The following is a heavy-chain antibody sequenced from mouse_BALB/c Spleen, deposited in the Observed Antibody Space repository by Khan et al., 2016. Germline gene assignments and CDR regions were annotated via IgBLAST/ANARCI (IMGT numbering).Heavy chain of an antibody. V-gene: IGHV1-63*02. CDR2: IYPGGGYT. CDR1: GYTFTNYW. D-gene: IGHD1-1*01. Sequence: QVQLKQSGAELVRPRTSVKISCKASGYTFTNYWLGWVKQRPGHGLEWIGDIYPGGGYTNYNEKFKGKATLTADTSSSTAYMQLSSLTSEDSAVYFCARFYYGSSYWYFDVWGAGTTVTVSS. CDR3: ARFYYGSSYWYFDV. J-gene: IGHJ1*01.